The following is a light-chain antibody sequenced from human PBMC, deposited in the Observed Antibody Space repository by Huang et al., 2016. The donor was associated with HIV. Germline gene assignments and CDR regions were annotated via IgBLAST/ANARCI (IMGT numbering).Light chain of an antibody. Sequence: DIQMTQFPTSLSASVEDRFTIPCRAGQSIAKYLNWYQQKSGRAPRLLIYGASRLQSGVPSRFSGRASGTHFSLTINSLQPDDSAIYYCQQSYRTPRTFGQGTNLEI. V-gene: IGKV1-39*01. J-gene: IGKJ2*01. CDR3: QQSYRTPRT. CDR1: QSIAKY. CDR2: GAS.